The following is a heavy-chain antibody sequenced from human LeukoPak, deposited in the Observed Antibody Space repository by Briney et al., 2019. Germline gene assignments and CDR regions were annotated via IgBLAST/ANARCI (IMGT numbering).Heavy chain of an antibody. J-gene: IGHJ4*02. Sequence: SETLSLTCTVSGGSISSYYWSWIRQPPGKGLEWIGYIYYSGSTNYNPSLKSRVTISVDTSKNQFSLKLSSVTAADTAVYYCAGSRMAAVVGYWGQGTLVTVSS. CDR1: GGSISSYY. CDR3: AGSRMAAVVGY. V-gene: IGHV4-59*01. D-gene: IGHD6-13*01. CDR2: IYYSGST.